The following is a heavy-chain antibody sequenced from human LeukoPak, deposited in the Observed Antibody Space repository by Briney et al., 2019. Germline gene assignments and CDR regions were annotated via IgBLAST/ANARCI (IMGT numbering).Heavy chain of an antibody. CDR2: ISGSGGST. Sequence: PGGSLRLSCAASGFTFSSYAMSWVGEATGKGLEWVSAISGSGGSTYYADSVKGRFTISRDNSKNTLYLQMNSLRAEDTAVYYCAKDPSYGANWFDPWGQGTLVTVSS. V-gene: IGHV3-23*01. D-gene: IGHD4-17*01. CDR3: AKDPSYGANWFDP. CDR1: GFTFSSYA. J-gene: IGHJ5*02.